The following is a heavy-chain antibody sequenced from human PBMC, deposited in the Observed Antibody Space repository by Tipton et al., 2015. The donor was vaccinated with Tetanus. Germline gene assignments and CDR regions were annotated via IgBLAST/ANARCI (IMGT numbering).Heavy chain of an antibody. CDR2: NYVEDSQS. J-gene: IGHJ2*01. Sequence: QLVQSGAEVKKPGESLKISCRGSGFSFPGYYIGWVRQLPGKGPEWMGINYVEDSQSIYGPSFGGRVTISADKSINTVYLQWSSLQASDTAMYYRARRLGPYTGDQIWHFDLRGRGTLVTVSS. V-gene: IGHV5-51*01. CDR3: ARRLGPYTGDQIWHFDL. D-gene: IGHD7-27*01. CDR1: GFSFPGYY.